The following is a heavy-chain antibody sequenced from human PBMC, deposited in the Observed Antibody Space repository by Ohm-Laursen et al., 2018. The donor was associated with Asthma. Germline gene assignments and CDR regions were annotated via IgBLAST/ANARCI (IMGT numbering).Heavy chain of an antibody. V-gene: IGHV1-8*01. Sequence: EASVKVSCKASGYTFTSYDINWVRQATGQGLEWMGWMNPNSGNTGYAQKFQGRVTMTRNTSISTAYMELSSLRSEDTAVYYCARAPIHSSGWYLYYYYGMDVWGQGTTVTVSS. CDR2: MNPNSGNT. D-gene: IGHD6-19*01. J-gene: IGHJ6*02. CDR1: GYTFTSYD. CDR3: ARAPIHSSGWYLYYYYGMDV.